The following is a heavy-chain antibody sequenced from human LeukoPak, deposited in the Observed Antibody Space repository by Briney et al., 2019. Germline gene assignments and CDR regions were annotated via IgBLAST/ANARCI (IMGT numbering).Heavy chain of an antibody. D-gene: IGHD1-26*01. J-gene: IGHJ4*02. CDR2: IYSSGST. CDR1: GGTISRYY. CDR3: ARHEPAVGALFH. V-gene: IGHV4-59*08. Sequence: SETLSLTCTVSGGTISRYYWSWIPQSPGKGLEWIGYIYSSGSTNPSTPLKSRVSIPVATTKTQFCLKRRSVTAADTAMYYSARHEPAVGALFHWGQGFLVTVSS.